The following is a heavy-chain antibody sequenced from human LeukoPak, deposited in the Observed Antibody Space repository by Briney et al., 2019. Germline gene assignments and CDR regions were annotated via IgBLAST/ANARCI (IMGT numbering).Heavy chain of an antibody. CDR3: ARDNYGGDY. CDR1: GFTFSTYA. CDR2: ISYDGSNK. Sequence: GGSLRLSCAASGFTFSTYAMHWVRQAPGKGLEWVAVISYDGSNKYYADSVKGRFTISRDNPENTLFLQMNSLKPEDTALYYCARDNYGGDYWGQRTLVTVSS. D-gene: IGHD4-23*01. V-gene: IGHV3-30-3*01. J-gene: IGHJ4*02.